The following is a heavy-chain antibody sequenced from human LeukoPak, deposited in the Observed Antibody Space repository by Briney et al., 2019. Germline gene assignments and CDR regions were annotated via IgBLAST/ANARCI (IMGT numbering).Heavy chain of an antibody. CDR2: IYYSGST. D-gene: IGHD3-10*01. CDR1: GGSFSGYY. Sequence: TSETLSLTCAVYGGSFSGYYWSWIRQPPGKGLEWIGYIYYSGSTYYNPSLKSRVTISVDTSKNQFSLKLSSVTAADTAVYYCAREASGSSDFDYWGQGTLVTVSS. J-gene: IGHJ4*02. V-gene: IGHV4-30-4*08. CDR3: AREASGSSDFDY.